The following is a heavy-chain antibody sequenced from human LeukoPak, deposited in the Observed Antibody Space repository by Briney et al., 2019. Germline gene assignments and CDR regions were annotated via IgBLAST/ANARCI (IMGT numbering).Heavy chain of an antibody. CDR1: GGSISSSSYY. CDR2: IYYSGST. V-gene: IGHV4-61*01. CDR3: ARGGLDDYVFY. D-gene: IGHD2-2*03. Sequence: SETLSLTCTVSGGSISSSSYYWSWIRQPPGKGLEWIGYIYYSGSTNYNPSLKSRVTISVDTSKNQFSLKLSSVTAADTAVYYCARGGLDDYVFYWGQGTLVTVSS. J-gene: IGHJ4*02.